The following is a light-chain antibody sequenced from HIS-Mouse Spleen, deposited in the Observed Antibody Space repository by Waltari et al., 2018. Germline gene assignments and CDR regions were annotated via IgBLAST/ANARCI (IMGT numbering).Light chain of an antibody. Sequence: DIQMTQSPSTLSASVGDRVTITCRASQSISSWLAWYQQKPGKAPKLLIYKASSLESGVPSRFRGSGSVTEFTLTISSLQPDDFATYSCQQYNSYWTFGQGTKVEIK. CDR3: QQYNSYWT. J-gene: IGKJ1*01. CDR1: QSISSW. V-gene: IGKV1-5*03. CDR2: KAS.